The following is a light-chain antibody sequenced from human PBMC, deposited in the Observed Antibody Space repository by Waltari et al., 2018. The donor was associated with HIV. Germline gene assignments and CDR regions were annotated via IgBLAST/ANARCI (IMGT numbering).Light chain of an antibody. Sequence: QSALTQSASVSGSPGQSITISCTGTSSDVGAYTLVSWYQQHPDEVPKLLIYEVTKRPSGVSTRFSGSKSGNTASLTISGLQAEDEADYYCCSYAGSGLVFGGGTKLTVL. J-gene: IGLJ3*02. CDR3: CSYAGSGLV. V-gene: IGLV2-23*02. CDR2: EVT. CDR1: SSDVGAYTL.